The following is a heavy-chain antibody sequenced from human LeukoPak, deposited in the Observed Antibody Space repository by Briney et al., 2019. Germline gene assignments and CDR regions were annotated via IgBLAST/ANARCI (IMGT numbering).Heavy chain of an antibody. CDR2: IYYSGST. V-gene: IGHV4-61*08. D-gene: IGHD5-18*01. J-gene: IGHJ3*02. CDR3: AREVRKYSYAFDI. CDR1: GGSISSGGYY. Sequence: PSETLSLTCTVSGGSISSGGYYWSWLRQHPGKGLEWIGYIYYSGSTNYNPSLKSRVTISVDTSKNQFSLKLSSVTAADTAVYYCAREVRKYSYAFDIWGQGTMVTVSS.